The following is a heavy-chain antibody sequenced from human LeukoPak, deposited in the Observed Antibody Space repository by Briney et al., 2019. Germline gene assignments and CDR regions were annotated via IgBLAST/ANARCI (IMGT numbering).Heavy chain of an antibody. CDR1: GFTFSSYS. J-gene: IGHJ6*02. CDR2: ISSTSSTI. CDR3: ARDPSLFQDYYYYGMDV. Sequence: GGSLRLSCAASGFTFSSYSMNWVRQAPGKALEWVSYISSTSSTILYADSVKGRFTISRDNAKNSLYLQMNSLRAEDTAVYYCARDPSLFQDYYYYGMDVCGQGTTVTVSS. V-gene: IGHV3-48*01.